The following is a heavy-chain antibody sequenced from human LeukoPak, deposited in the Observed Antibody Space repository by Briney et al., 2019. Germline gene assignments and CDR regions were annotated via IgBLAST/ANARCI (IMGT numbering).Heavy chain of an antibody. Sequence: KTGGSLRLSCAASGFTFSNAWMSWVRQAPGKGLEWVARIKSKTDGGTTDYAEPVKGRFTISRDDSKKTLYLQMNSLKTEDTALYYCAAVSVDYGDSSFDFWGQGTLVTVSS. D-gene: IGHD4-17*01. V-gene: IGHV3-15*01. CDR1: GFTFSNAW. J-gene: IGHJ4*02. CDR2: IKSKTDGGTT. CDR3: AAVSVDYGDSSFDF.